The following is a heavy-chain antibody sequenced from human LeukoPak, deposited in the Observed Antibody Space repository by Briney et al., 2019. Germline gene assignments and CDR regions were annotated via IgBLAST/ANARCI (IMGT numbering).Heavy chain of an antibody. CDR3: ARHSSSWPYWYFDL. Sequence: SETLSLTCSVSGGSINSYYWSWIRQPPGKGLEWIGYIYYSGSTNYEPSLKSRVTISVDTSKNQFSLKLSSVTAADTAVYYCARHSSSWPYWYFDLWGRGTLVSVSS. V-gene: IGHV4-59*01. J-gene: IGHJ2*01. D-gene: IGHD6-13*01. CDR1: GGSINSYY. CDR2: IYYSGST.